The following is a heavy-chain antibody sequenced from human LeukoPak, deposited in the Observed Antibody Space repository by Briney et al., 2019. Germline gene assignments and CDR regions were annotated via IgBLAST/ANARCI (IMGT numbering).Heavy chain of an antibody. D-gene: IGHD6-13*01. Sequence: TSETLSLTCTVSGGSISSGGYYWSWIRQHPGKGLEWIGYIYYSGSTYYNPSLKSRVTISVDTSKNQFSLKLSSVTAADTAVYYCATAGSSNWHYFDYWGQGTLVTVSS. J-gene: IGHJ4*02. CDR3: ATAGSSNWHYFDY. CDR1: GGSISSGGYY. CDR2: IYYSGST. V-gene: IGHV4-31*03.